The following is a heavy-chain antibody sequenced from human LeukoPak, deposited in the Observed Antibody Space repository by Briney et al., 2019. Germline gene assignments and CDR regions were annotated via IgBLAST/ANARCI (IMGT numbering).Heavy chain of an antibody. D-gene: IGHD3-3*01. CDR2: ISYDGSNK. CDR1: GFAFSSYA. V-gene: IGHV3-30-3*01. Sequence: GRSLRLSCAASGFAFSSYAMHWVRQAPGKGLEWVAIISYDGSNKYYADSVKGRFTISRDNSKNTLYLQMNSLRAEDTAVYYCARDLTYDFWSGSLGYWGQGTLVTVSS. J-gene: IGHJ4*02. CDR3: ARDLTYDFWSGSLGY.